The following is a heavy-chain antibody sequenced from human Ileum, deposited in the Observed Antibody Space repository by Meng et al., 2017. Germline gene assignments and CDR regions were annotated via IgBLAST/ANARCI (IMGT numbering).Heavy chain of an antibody. Sequence: QVQLQQLGAGLLKPSETLSLTCAVYGGPFSGYYWSWIRQPPGKGLEWIGEINHSGSTNYNPSLKSRVTISVDTSKNQFSLKLSSVTAADTAVYYCARGGPWFDPWGQGTLVTVSS. CDR1: GGPFSGYY. J-gene: IGHJ5*02. CDR3: ARGGPWFDP. V-gene: IGHV4-34*01. CDR2: INHSGST.